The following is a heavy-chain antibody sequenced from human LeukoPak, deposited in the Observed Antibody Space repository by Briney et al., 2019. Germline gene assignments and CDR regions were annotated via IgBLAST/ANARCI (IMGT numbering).Heavy chain of an antibody. CDR3: ARDTGYYYGSSGYYLYYFDY. CDR2: ISSSSTYI. Sequence: GGSLSLSCAASGFTFSSYSMNWVRQAPGKGLEWVSSISSSSTYIYYADSVKGRFTISRDNAKNSLYLQMNSLRAEDTAVYYCARDTGYYYGSSGYYLYYFDYWGQRTLVTVSS. D-gene: IGHD3-22*01. J-gene: IGHJ4*02. V-gene: IGHV3-21*01. CDR1: GFTFSSYS.